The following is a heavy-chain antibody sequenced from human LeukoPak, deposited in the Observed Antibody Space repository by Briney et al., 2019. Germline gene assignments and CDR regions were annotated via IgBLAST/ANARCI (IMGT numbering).Heavy chain of an antibody. CDR1: GGSISSSSYY. V-gene: IGHV4-39*01. J-gene: IGHJ6*02. CDR2: VYYSGSA. CDR3: VCAAGYYYYGMDV. Sequence: SETLSLTCTVSGGSISSSSYYWGWISQPPGKGLEWIGSVYYSGSAYYNPSLKSRVTISVDTSKNQFSLKLTSVTAADTAVYYCVCAAGYYYYGMDVWGQGTTVTVSS. D-gene: IGHD6-25*01.